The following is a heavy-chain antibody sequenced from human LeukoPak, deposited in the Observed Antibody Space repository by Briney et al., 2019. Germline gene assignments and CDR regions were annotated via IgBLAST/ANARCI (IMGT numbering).Heavy chain of an antibody. CDR2: IKQDGSEK. CDR1: GFTVSSNY. Sequence: GGSLRLSCAASGFTVSSNYMSWVRQAPGKGLEWVANIKQDGSEKYYVDSVKGRFTISRDNAKNSLYLQMNSLRAEDTAVYYCARDFRARLVWYFDLWGRGTLVTVSS. CDR3: ARDFRARLVWYFDL. D-gene: IGHD3-9*01. V-gene: IGHV3-7*04. J-gene: IGHJ2*01.